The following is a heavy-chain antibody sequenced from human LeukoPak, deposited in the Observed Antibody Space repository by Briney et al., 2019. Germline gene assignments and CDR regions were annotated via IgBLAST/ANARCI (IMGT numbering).Heavy chain of an antibody. CDR3: ARGDGEGYFDY. V-gene: IGHV3-33*01. D-gene: IGHD4-17*01. CDR2: IWYDGSNK. J-gene: IGHJ4*02. CDR1: GFTFSSYG. Sequence: PGGSLRLSCAASGFTFSSYGMHWVRPAPGRGLEWVAVIWYDGSNKYYADSVKGRFTISRENSKNTLYLQMNSLRAEDTAVYYCARGDGEGYFDYWGQGTLVTVSS.